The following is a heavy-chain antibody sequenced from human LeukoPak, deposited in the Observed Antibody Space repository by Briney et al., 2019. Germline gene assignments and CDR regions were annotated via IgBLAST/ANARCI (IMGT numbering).Heavy chain of an antibody. Sequence: ASVKVSCKASGYIFTGYYIHWVRQAPGQGLEWMGWINPNTGSTNSAQKFQGRVTMTRDTSISTAYMELSRLRSDDTAVYYCARGTVGATNYADYWGQGTLVTVSS. V-gene: IGHV1-2*02. J-gene: IGHJ4*02. CDR1: GYIFTGYY. D-gene: IGHD1-26*01. CDR2: INPNTGST. CDR3: ARGTVGATNYADY.